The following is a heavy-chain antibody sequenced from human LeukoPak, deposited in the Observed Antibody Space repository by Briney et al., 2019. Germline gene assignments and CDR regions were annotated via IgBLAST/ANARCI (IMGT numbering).Heavy chain of an antibody. Sequence: GGSLRLSCAASGFTFSSYGMHWVRQAPGKGLEWVAVISYDGSNKYYADSVKGRFTISRDNSKNTLYLQMNSLRAEDTAVYYCATRTNDYVWGSYRYIWGAFGIWGQGTMVTVSS. CDR1: GFTFSSYG. J-gene: IGHJ3*02. V-gene: IGHV3-30*03. CDR2: ISYDGSNK. CDR3: ATRTNDYVWGSYRYIWGAFGI. D-gene: IGHD3-16*02.